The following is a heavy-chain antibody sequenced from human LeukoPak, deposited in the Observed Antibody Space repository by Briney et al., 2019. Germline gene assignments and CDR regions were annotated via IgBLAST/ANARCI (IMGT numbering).Heavy chain of an antibody. Sequence: GGPLRLSCAASGFTFSNYGMHWVRQAPGKGLEWVAVISYDGNNKYYADSVKGRFTISRDNSKNTLYLQMNSLRPEDTAMYYCARELSGSLDYWGQGTLVTVSS. V-gene: IGHV3-30*03. D-gene: IGHD1-26*01. CDR3: ARELSGSLDY. CDR2: ISYDGNNK. J-gene: IGHJ4*02. CDR1: GFTFSNYG.